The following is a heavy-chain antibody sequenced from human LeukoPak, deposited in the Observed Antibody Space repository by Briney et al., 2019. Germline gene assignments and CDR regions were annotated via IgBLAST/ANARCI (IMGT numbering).Heavy chain of an antibody. CDR2: IYDSGST. D-gene: IGHD6-13*01. CDR1: GGSISSGGYY. V-gene: IGHV4-61*08. J-gene: IGHJ4*02. CDR3: ARASSSWAFYFDF. Sequence: SETLSLTCTVSGGSISSGGYYWSWIRQHPGKGLEWIGYIYDSGSTSYNPSLKSRVTISVDTSKNQFSLKLSSVTAADTAVYYCARASSSWAFYFDFWGQGTLVTVSS.